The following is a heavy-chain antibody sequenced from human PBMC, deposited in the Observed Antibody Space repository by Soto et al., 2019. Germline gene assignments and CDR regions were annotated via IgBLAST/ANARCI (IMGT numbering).Heavy chain of an antibody. CDR1: CGSFSGFL. V-gene: IGHV4-34*01. D-gene: IGHD2-21*01. J-gene: IGHJ4*02. CDR2: IDHSGIT. CDR3: ARRTLSMIRGAFDF. Sequence: SETLSLTCAVSCGSFSGFLWSYIRQSPGKGLEWIGEIDHSGITIYNPSLESRVTISLDTSKNQFSLELNAVTAADTAVYYCARRTLSMIRGAFDFWGQGPLVT.